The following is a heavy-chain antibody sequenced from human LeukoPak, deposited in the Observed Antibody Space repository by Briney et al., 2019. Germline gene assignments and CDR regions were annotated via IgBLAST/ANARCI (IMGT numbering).Heavy chain of an antibody. J-gene: IGHJ4*02. CDR3: ARHRDYYDSSVYAD. Sequence: GGSLRLSCGASEFSISSYKISWVRQAPGKGLEWVAHIKESGSQEYNVGSVKGRFTVSRDNAQNSVYLQMDSLRVEDTAVYYCARHRDYYDSSVYADWGQGALVTVSS. CDR2: IKESGSQE. D-gene: IGHD3-22*01. CDR1: EFSISSYK. V-gene: IGHV3-7*01.